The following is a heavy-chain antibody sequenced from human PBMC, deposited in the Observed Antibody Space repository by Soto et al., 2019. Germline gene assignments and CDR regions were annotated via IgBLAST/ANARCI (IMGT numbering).Heavy chain of an antibody. CDR1: GFTFSNAW. J-gene: IGHJ6*02. CDR3: TTGGVLRFLEWLPQSDYYYYGMDV. Sequence: GGSLRLSCAASGFTFSNAWMNWVRQAPGKGLEWVGRIKSKTDGGTTDYAAPVKGRFTISGDDSKNTLYLQMNSLKTDEPAVYYCTTGGVLRFLEWLPQSDYYYYGMDVWGQGTTVTVSS. V-gene: IGHV3-15*07. CDR2: IKSKTDGGTT. D-gene: IGHD3-3*01.